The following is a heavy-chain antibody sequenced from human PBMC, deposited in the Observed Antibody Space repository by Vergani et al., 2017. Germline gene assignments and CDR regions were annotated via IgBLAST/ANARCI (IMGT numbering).Heavy chain of an antibody. D-gene: IGHD2-2*01. CDR3: ARDVVCTINSCPNHXFDP. J-gene: IGHJ5*01. CDR1: GYTFTNFY. CDR2: INPSGGST. Sequence: QVQLVQSGAEVKKPGASVKVSCKASGYTFTNFYIHWVRQAPGQGLEWMGMINPSGGSTTYAQKFQGRVTLTRDTSTSTVYMELSSLRSEDTAVYYCARDVVCTINSCPNHXFDPWGQGSLVTVSS. V-gene: IGHV1-46*01.